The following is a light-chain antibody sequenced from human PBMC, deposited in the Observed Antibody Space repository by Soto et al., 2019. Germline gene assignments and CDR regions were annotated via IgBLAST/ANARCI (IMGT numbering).Light chain of an antibody. J-gene: IGLJ2*01. CDR3: AAWDDSLDGHVE. V-gene: IGLV1-44*01. CDR1: ASNIGRNT. CDR2: STN. Sequence: QAVVTQPPSASGTPGQRVTISCSGGASNIGRNTINWYQQLPGTAPKLLIYSTNQRPSGVPDRFSGSKSGTSASLAISGLQSEDEADYFCAAWDDSLDGHVEFGGGTKLTVL.